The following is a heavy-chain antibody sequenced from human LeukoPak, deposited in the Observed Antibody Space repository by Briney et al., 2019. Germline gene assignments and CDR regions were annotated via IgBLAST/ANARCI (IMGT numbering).Heavy chain of an antibody. CDR1: GGSISGYY. CDR2: VYHSGST. Sequence: SETLSLTCTVSGGSISGYYWSWIRQPPGKGLEWIGYVYHSGSTNYNPSLKSRVTISVDTSKNQFSLKLSSVTAADTAVYYCARGSIAAAGPPFQHWGQGTLVTVSS. CDR3: ARGSIAAAGPPFQH. V-gene: IGHV4-59*08. J-gene: IGHJ1*01. D-gene: IGHD6-13*01.